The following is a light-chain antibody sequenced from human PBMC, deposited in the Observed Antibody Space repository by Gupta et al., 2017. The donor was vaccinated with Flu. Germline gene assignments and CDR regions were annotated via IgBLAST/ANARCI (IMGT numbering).Light chain of an antibody. CDR3: QLWDSLSDQRV. V-gene: IGLV3-21*02. CDR1: NIGIKS. CDR2: DDS. J-gene: IGLJ3*02. Sequence: SYVLTQPPSVSVAPGHTARITCGGDNIGIKSVHWYQQMPGQAPVVVVYDDSDRPSAIPERFSGSNSGNTATLTISRVEAGDEADYYCQLWDSLSDQRVFGGGTKLTVL.